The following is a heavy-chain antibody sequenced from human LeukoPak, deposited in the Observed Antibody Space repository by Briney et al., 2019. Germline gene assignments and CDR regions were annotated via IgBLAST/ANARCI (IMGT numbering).Heavy chain of an antibody. V-gene: IGHV3-7*01. CDR2: MNEYCSEI. CDR1: GFIFRDFS. J-gene: IGHJ4*02. CDR3: ARPRGCGSSRCNNFDY. D-gene: IGHD2-2*01. Sequence: GGSLRLSCSVSGFIFRDFSMSWVRQAPGKGLEWVAKMNEYCSEIFYVDSVKGRFTISRDNGKNSLYLQMNRLRAEDTAVYYCARPRGCGSSRCNNFDYWGQGTLVTVSS.